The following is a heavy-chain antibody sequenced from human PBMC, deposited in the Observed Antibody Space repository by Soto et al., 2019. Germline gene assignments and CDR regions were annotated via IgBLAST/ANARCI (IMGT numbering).Heavy chain of an antibody. Sequence: QVQLVQSGAEVKKPGSSVKVSCKASGGTFSSYAISWVRQAPGQGLEWMGGIIPIFGTANYAQKFQGRVTITADVSTSTAYMELSSLRSEDTAVYYCARVVTVVKSFHYWYFDLWGRGTLVTVSS. D-gene: IGHD2-15*01. CDR3: ARVVTVVKSFHYWYFDL. J-gene: IGHJ2*01. CDR2: IIPIFGTA. CDR1: GGTFSSYA. V-gene: IGHV1-69*12.